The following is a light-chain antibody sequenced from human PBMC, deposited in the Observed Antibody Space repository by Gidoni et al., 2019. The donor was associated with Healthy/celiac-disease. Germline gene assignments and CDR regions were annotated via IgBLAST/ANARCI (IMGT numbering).Light chain of an antibody. CDR3: QQANSFPIT. Sequence: DIQMTQSPSSVSASVGDRVTITCRASQNSITWLAWYQQQPGKDHKFLIYGASNLPGGVPSRFSGSGSGTEFTLTISSLQPEDFATYYCQQANSFPITFGQGTRLEL. CDR1: QNSITW. CDR2: GAS. J-gene: IGKJ5*01. V-gene: IGKV1-12*01.